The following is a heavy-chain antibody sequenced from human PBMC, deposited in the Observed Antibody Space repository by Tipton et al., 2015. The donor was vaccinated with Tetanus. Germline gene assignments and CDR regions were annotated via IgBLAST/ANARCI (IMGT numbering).Heavy chain of an antibody. V-gene: IGHV4-30-4*01. CDR3: ARDQTPTFYYDSGTYGGGINV. J-gene: IGHJ6*02. CDR1: GDSISSSKAH. Sequence: TLSLTCTVSGDSISSSKAHWSWIRQPPGKGLEWIGYIYYMGSTNYNPSLKSRVTISKDASKNAFSLKMTSVTAADTAVYFCARDQTPTFYYDSGTYGGGINVWGQGTTVTVSS. CDR2: IYYMGST. D-gene: IGHD3-10*01.